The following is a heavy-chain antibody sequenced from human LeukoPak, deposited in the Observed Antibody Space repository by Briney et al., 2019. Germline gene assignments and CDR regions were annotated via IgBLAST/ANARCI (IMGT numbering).Heavy chain of an antibody. CDR3: ARGQRYSSSWYRFGY. V-gene: IGHV1-8*03. CDR2: MNPNSANT. D-gene: IGHD6-13*01. CDR1: GYTFINYD. J-gene: IGHJ4*02. Sequence: ASVKVSCKASGYTFINYDINWVRQAPGQGLEWMGWMNPNSANTGYAQKFQGRVTITRNTSIGTAFMELSSLRSEDTAVYYCARGQRYSSSWYRFGYWGQGTLVTVSS.